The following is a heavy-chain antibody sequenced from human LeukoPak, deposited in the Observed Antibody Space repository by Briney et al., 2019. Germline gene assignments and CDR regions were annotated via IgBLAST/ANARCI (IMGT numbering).Heavy chain of an antibody. J-gene: IGHJ5*01. D-gene: IGHD1-26*01. CDR2: MNPNSGDA. V-gene: IGHV1-8*01. CDR1: GYTFTNYD. Sequence: ASVKVSCKASGYTFTNYDINSVRQATGQGLEWMGWMNPNSGDADYAGKFKGRVTMTRDTSTSTAYMELTSLTSDDTAIFYCARTGMGGNVWIDSWGQGTLVTVSS. CDR3: ARTGMGGNVWIDS.